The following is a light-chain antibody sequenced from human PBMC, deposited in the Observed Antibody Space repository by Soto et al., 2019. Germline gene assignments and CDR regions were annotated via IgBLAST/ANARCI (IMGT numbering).Light chain of an antibody. CDR1: QRIINW. CDR2: RAS. CDR3: QQYNSYSCT. V-gene: IGKV1-5*03. J-gene: IGKJ3*01. Sequence: DIQMTQSPSTLSASVGDRVTITCRASQRIINWLAWYQQKPGKAPKLLLYRASTLESGVPSRFSGSGSGTEFTLTISSLQPDDFATYFCQQYNSYSCTFGPGTKVDIK.